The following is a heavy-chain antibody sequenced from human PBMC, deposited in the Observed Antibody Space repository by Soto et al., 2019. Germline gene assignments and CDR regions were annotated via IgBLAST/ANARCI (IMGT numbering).Heavy chain of an antibody. CDR2: IYYSGST. J-gene: IGHJ6*02. CDR1: GGSISSGGYY. V-gene: IGHV4-31*03. CDR3: ARWHYYDSSGYYFKNYYGMDV. Sequence: QVQLQESGPGLVKPSQTLSLTCTVSGGSISSGGYYWSWIRQHPGKGLEWIGYIYYSGSTYYNPSLKSRVTISVDTSKNQFSLKLSSVTAADTAVYYCARWHYYDSSGYYFKNYYGMDVWGQGTTVTVSS. D-gene: IGHD3-22*01.